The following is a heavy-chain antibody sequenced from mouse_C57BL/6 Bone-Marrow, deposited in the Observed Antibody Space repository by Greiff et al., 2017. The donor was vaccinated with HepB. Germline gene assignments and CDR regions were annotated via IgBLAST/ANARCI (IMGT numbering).Heavy chain of an antibody. CDR1: GFTFSSYG. D-gene: IGHD2-4*01. Sequence: EVKLMESGGDLVKPGGSLKLSCAASGFTFSSYGMSWVRQTPDKRLEWVATISSGGSYTYYPDSVKGRFTISRDNAKNTLYLQMSSLKSEDTAMYYCARYDYEGYFDVWGTGTTVTVSS. CDR3: ARYDYEGYFDV. V-gene: IGHV5-6*01. CDR2: ISSGGSYT. J-gene: IGHJ1*03.